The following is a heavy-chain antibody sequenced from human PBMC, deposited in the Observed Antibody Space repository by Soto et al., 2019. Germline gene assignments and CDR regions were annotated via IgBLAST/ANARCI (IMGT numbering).Heavy chain of an antibody. J-gene: IGHJ4*02. Sequence: PSETLSLTCAVYGGSFSGYYWSWIRQPPGKGLEWIGEINHSGSTNYNPSLKSRVTISVDTSKNQFSLKLSSVTAADTAVYYCARHTLVGYSSSWTLDYWGQGTLVTVSS. CDR2: INHSGST. V-gene: IGHV4-34*01. D-gene: IGHD6-13*01. CDR1: GGSFSGYY. CDR3: ARHTLVGYSSSWTLDY.